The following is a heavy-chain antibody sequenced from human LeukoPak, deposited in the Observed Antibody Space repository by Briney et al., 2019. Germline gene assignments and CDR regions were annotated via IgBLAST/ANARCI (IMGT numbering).Heavy chain of an antibody. CDR1: GGSISSYY. V-gene: IGHV4-59*01. D-gene: IGHD2-2*01. CDR3: ARGVDTLVVPFDY. CDR2: IYYSGST. Sequence: SETLSLTCTVSGGSISSYYWSWIRQPPGKGLEWIGYIYYSGSTNYNPSLKSRVTMSVDTSKNQFSLKLSSVTAADTAVYYCARGVDTLVVPFDYWGQGTLVTVSS. J-gene: IGHJ4*02.